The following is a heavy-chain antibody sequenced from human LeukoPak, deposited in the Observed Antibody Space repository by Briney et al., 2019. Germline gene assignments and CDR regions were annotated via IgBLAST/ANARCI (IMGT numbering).Heavy chain of an antibody. J-gene: IGHJ4*02. CDR3: ARTSGYPPGEVYFDY. Sequence: PSETLSLTCAVYGGSFSGYYWSWIRQPPGKGLEWIGEINHSGSTNYNPSLKSRVTISVDTSKNQFSLKLSSVTAADTAVYYCARTSGYPPGEVYFDYWGQGTLVTASS. D-gene: IGHD5-12*01. V-gene: IGHV4-34*01. CDR2: INHSGST. CDR1: GGSFSGYY.